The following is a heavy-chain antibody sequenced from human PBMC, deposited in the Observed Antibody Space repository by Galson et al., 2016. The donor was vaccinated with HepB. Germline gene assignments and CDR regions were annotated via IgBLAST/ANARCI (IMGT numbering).Heavy chain of an antibody. CDR2: IYYNGNT. D-gene: IGHD3-16*01. CDR1: GASINRGGDF. CDR3: AREGNVGQSFDY. Sequence: TLSLTCTVSGASINRGGDFWSWIRQQPGKGLEWVAYIYYNGNTFYNPSLRGRLTISPDTPKNQFSLRVTHLTAADTAIYYCAREGNVGQSFDYWGQGILVTVSS. J-gene: IGHJ4*02. V-gene: IGHV4-31*03.